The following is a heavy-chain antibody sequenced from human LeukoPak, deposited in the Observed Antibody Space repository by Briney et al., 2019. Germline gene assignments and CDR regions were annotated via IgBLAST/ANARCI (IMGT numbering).Heavy chain of an antibody. Sequence: PSETLSLTCTVSGGSISSGGYYWSWIRQHPGKGLEWIGYIYYSGSTYYNPSLKSRVTISVDTSKNQFSLKLSSVTAADTAVYYCARDSITIFGVALDYWGQGTLVTVSS. D-gene: IGHD3-3*01. CDR2: IYYSGST. CDR1: GGSISSGGYY. CDR3: ARDSITIFGVALDY. V-gene: IGHV4-31*03. J-gene: IGHJ4*02.